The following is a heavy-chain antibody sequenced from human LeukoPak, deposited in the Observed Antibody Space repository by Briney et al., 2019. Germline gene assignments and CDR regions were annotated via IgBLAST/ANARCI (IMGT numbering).Heavy chain of an antibody. V-gene: IGHV3-30*18. CDR3: AKDSSRYDILTPFDY. D-gene: IGHD3-9*01. J-gene: IGHJ4*02. Sequence: GGSLRLSCAASGFTFSSYGMHWVRQAPGKGLEWVAVISYEGSNKYYADSVKGRFTISRDNSKNTLYLQMNSLRAEDPAVYYWAKDSSRYDILTPFDYWGQGTLVTVSS. CDR2: ISYEGSNK. CDR1: GFTFSSYG.